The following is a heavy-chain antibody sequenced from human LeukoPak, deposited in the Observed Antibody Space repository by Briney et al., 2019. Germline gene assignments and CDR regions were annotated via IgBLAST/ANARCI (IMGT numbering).Heavy chain of an antibody. CDR3: ARDHGSGSYWGPKFDY. CDR2: INWNGGST. Sequence: QTGGSLRLSCAVSGFTFSSYGVHWVRQAPGKGLEWVSGINWNGGSTGYADSVKGRFTISRDNSENTLYLQMNSLRAEDTAVYYCARDHGSGSYWGPKFDYWGQGTLVTVSS. J-gene: IGHJ4*02. V-gene: IGHV3-NL1*01. D-gene: IGHD1-26*01. CDR1: GFTFSSYG.